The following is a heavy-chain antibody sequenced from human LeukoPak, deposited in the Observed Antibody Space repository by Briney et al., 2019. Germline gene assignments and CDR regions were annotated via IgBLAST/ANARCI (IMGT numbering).Heavy chain of an antibody. V-gene: IGHV3-30*02. Sequence: GGSLRLSCVASGFTFNLYGMHWVRQAPGKGQEWVAFIRYDGSNKYYADSVKGRFTISRDNSKNTLYLQVNSLRAEDTAVYYCAKIYDILPWCPEWWGQGTLVTVSS. CDR1: GFTFNLYG. CDR3: AKIYDILPWCPEW. CDR2: IRYDGSNK. D-gene: IGHD3-9*01. J-gene: IGHJ4*02.